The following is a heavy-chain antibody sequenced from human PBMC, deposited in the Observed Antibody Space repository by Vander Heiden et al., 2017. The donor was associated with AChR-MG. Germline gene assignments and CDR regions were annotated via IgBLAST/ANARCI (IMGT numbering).Heavy chain of an antibody. Sequence: QVQLQESGPGLVKPSPTLFLTCTVPVGSISSGGYYWSWIRQHPGKGLEWIGYIYYSGSTYYNPSLKSRVTISADTSKNQFSLKLSSVTAADTAVYYCARDCSGGSCNPFDYWGQGTLVTVSS. CDR2: IYYSGST. D-gene: IGHD2-15*01. CDR3: ARDCSGGSCNPFDY. CDR1: VGSISSGGYY. J-gene: IGHJ4*02. V-gene: IGHV4-31*03.